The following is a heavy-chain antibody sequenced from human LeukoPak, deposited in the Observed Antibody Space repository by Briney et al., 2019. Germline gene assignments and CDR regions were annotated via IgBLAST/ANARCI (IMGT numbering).Heavy chain of an antibody. CDR2: IYYSGST. CDR3: ARVRPQDDWGFDY. CDR1: GGSISSYY. V-gene: IGHV4-30-4*08. Sequence: SETLSLTCTVSGGSISSYYWSWIRQPPGKGLEWIGYIYYSGSTYYNPSLKSRVTISVDTSKNQFSLKLSSVTAADTAVYYCARVRPQDDWGFDYWGQGTLVTVSS. D-gene: IGHD7-27*01. J-gene: IGHJ4*02.